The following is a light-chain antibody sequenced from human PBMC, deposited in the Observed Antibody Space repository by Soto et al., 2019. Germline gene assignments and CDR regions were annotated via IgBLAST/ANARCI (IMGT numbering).Light chain of an antibody. CDR3: AAWDDSLNVVV. Sequence: QSVLTQPPSASGTPGQRVTISCSGRSSNIGDNTVNWYRQLPGTAPKLLIYSSDQRPSGVPDRFSGSKSGTSASLAISGLQSEDEADYYCAAWDDSLNVVVFGGGTQLTVL. CDR1: SSNIGDNT. J-gene: IGLJ2*01. CDR2: SSD. V-gene: IGLV1-44*01.